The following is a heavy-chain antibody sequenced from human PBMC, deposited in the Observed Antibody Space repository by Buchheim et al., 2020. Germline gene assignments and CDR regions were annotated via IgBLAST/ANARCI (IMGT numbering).Heavy chain of an antibody. CDR1: GFTFSTYE. D-gene: IGHD2-21*01. Sequence: VQVVESGGGLLQPGGSLRLSCTASGFTFSTYEMNWVRQAPGKGLEWVSYISSSCITIYYADSVRGRFTISRDNAKNSLFLQMNSLRVEDTAVYYCARGGTWGLPHLFDYWGQGTL. CDR2: ISSSCITI. CDR3: ARGGTWGLPHLFDY. J-gene: IGHJ4*02. V-gene: IGHV3-48*03.